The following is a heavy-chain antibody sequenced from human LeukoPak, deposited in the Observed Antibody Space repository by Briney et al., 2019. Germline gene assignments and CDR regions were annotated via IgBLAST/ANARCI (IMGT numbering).Heavy chain of an antibody. V-gene: IGHV1-69*04. J-gene: IGHJ4*02. CDR3: VTLRGNSGPADY. D-gene: IGHD5-12*01. Sequence: SVKVSCKASGGTFSSYAISWVRQAPGQGLEWMGRIIPILGIANYAQKFQGRVTITADKSTSTAYMELSSLRSEDTAVYYCVTLRGNSGPADYWGQGTLVTVSS. CDR2: IIPILGIA. CDR1: GGTFSSYA.